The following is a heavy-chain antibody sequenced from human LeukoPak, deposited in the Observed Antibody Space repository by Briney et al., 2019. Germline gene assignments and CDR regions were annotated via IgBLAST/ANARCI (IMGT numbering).Heavy chain of an antibody. CDR2: MNPNSGNT. CDR1: GYTFTSYD. D-gene: IGHD1-1*01. V-gene: IGHV1-8*01. CDR3: ARVPGPSVSPYYYYYYMDV. Sequence: ASVKVSCKASGYTFTSYDINWVRQATGQGLEWMGWMNPNSGNTGYAQKFQGRVTMTRNTSISTAYMELSSLRSEDTAVYYCARVPGPSVSPYYYYYYMDVWGKGTTVTISS. J-gene: IGHJ6*03.